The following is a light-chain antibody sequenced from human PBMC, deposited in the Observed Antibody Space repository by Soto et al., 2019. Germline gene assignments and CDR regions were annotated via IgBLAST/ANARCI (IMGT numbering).Light chain of an antibody. CDR3: QQYNTWPPYT. CDR1: QSVSTN. CDR2: GAS. J-gene: IGKJ2*01. V-gene: IGKV3-15*01. Sequence: EIVMTQSPVTLSVSPGERATLSCRASQSVSTNLAWYQQKPGQAPRLLIYGASTRATGFPARFSGSGSGTEFTLTISRLHSEDFALYYCQQYNTWPPYTFGQGTKLEIK.